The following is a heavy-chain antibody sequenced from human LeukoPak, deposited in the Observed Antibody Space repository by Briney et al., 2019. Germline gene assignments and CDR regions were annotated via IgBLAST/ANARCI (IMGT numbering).Heavy chain of an antibody. CDR3: ARDIDEGGGVLVP. J-gene: IGHJ5*02. CDR1: GFTFSSYW. D-gene: IGHD2-8*02. V-gene: IGHV3-74*01. Sequence: PGGSLRLSCAASGFTFSSYWMHWVRQAPGKGLVWVSRINSDGSSTSYADSVEGRFTISRDNAKNTLYLQMNSLRAEDTAVYYCARDIDEGGGVLVPWGQGTLVTVSS. CDR2: INSDGSST.